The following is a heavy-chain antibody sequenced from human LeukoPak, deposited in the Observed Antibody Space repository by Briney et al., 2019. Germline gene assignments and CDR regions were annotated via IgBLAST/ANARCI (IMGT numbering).Heavy chain of an antibody. CDR1: GLTFSSYE. J-gene: IGHJ5*02. CDR3: ARGQRGVVPAAIKFSWFDP. V-gene: IGHV3-48*03. CDR2: ISSSSSTI. D-gene: IGHD2-2*02. Sequence: GGSLRLSCAASGLTFSSYEMNWVRQAPGKGLEWVSYISSSSSTIYYADSVKDRFTISRDNAKNSLFLQMNSLRAEDTAVYYCARGQRGVVPAAIKFSWFDPWGEGTLVTVS.